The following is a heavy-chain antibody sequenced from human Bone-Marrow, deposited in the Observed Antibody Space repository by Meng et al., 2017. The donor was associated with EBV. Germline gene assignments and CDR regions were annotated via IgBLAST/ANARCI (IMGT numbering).Heavy chain of an antibody. CDR1: GYTFAGSY. Sequence: QLQLGRFGADVKMPGTSVKVSVKATGYTFAGSYMHWVRQAPGQGLEWMGRINPNSGGTNYAQKFQGRVTMTRDTSISTAYMELSRLRSDDTAVYYCARDQRMVQGAEPADYWGQGTLVTVSS. V-gene: IGHV1-2*06. J-gene: IGHJ4*02. CDR3: ARDQRMVQGAEPADY. D-gene: IGHD3-10*01. CDR2: INPNSGGT.